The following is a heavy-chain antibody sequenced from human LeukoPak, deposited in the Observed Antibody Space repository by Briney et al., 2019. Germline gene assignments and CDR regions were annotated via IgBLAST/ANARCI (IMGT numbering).Heavy chain of an antibody. V-gene: IGHV4-38-2*02. CDR2: VYRSGST. CDR3: ARENWVFDY. CDR1: GYSISSGYH. D-gene: IGHD7-27*01. J-gene: IGHJ4*02. Sequence: PSETLSLTCVVSGYSISSGYHWGWIRQPPGKGLEWIGSVYRSGSTYYNPSLKSRVTISVDTSKNQISLKVRSVTAADTAVYYCARENWVFDYWGQGILVTVSS.